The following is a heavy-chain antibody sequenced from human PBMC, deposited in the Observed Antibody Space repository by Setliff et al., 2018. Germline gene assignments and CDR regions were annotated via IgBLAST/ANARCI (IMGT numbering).Heavy chain of an antibody. Sequence: TLSLTCTVSGDSISSRRNYWGWFRQPAGKELEWIGQIYTSWSTNYNPSLKGRVTISLDTSKNQFSLKLSSVTAADTAVYYCVRMSGFLYMDVWGKGTTVTVSS. CDR1: GDSISSRRNY. CDR2: IYTSWST. J-gene: IGHJ6*03. CDR3: VRMSGFLYMDV. V-gene: IGHV4-61*09. D-gene: IGHD3-3*01.